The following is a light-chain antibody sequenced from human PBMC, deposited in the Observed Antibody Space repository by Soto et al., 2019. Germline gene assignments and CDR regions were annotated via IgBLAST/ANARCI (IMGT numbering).Light chain of an antibody. CDR1: QSISSYY. J-gene: IGKJ1*01. V-gene: IGKV3-20*01. CDR2: DAS. Sequence: EIVLTQSPGTLSLSPGERATLSCRASQSISSYYLAWYQQNPGQAPRLLIYDASSRATGIPDRFSGSGSGTDFTLTISRLEPEDFAVYYCQHYGRSRTFGQGTKVEIK. CDR3: QHYGRSRT.